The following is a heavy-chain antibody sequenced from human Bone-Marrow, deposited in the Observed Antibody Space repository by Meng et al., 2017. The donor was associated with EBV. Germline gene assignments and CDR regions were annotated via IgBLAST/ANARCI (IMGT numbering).Heavy chain of an antibody. CDR1: VGSISTGYYY. CDR2: MYYNGIT. CDR3: ARGSSFCSGGSCFEN. V-gene: IGHV4-30-4*01. J-gene: IGHJ4*02. D-gene: IGHD2-15*01. Sequence: QVQLQESGPGLVKPSQTLSLTCAVSVGSISTGYYYWTWIRQPPGKGLEWIGYMYYNGITYYNPSLKSRVTISGDSSKNQFSLKLTSVTAADTAVYFCARGSSFCSGGSCFENWGQGTLVTVSS.